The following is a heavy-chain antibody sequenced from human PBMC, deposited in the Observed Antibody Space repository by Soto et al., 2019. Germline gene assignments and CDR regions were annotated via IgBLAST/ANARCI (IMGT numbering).Heavy chain of an antibody. J-gene: IGHJ5*01. CDR2: IHYSGTT. Sequence: VQLQESGPGLVKPSETLSLTCTFSGTSISSYYWSWIRQPPGKGLEWIANIHYSGTTNYNPSLPSRVTLSVDTSKNQFSMKMTSVTAADRAMYFCARYNSYAIDSWGRGTLVTVSS. D-gene: IGHD2-8*01. CDR3: ARYNSYAIDS. CDR1: GTSISSYY. V-gene: IGHV4-59*01.